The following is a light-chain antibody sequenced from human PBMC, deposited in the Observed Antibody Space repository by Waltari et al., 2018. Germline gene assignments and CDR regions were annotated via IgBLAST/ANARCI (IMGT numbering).Light chain of an antibody. CDR3: AARDDSLNVWV. V-gene: IGLV1-44*01. CDR2: NDN. Sequence: QSVLTQPPSASGTPGQRVIISCSGSTSNIGNNPGNWYQQLPGTAPKVLIYNDNRPAWGVPDRFSVSKSGPSASLAISGLQSDDEADYYCAARDDSLNVWVFGGGTKVTVL. CDR1: TSNIGNNP. J-gene: IGLJ3*02.